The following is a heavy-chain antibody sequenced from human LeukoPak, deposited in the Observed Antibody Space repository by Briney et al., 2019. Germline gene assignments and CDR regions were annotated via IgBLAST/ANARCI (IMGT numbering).Heavy chain of an antibody. V-gene: IGHV3-74*01. CDR1: GFTFSSYW. D-gene: IGHD1-26*01. CDR3: ARLSGSYFRLDY. CDR2: INSDGSST. J-gene: IGHJ4*02. Sequence: GGSLRLSCAASGFTFSSYWMHWVRQAPGEGLVWVSRINSDGSSTSYADSVKGRFTISRDNAKNTLYLQMNSLRAEDTAVYYCARLSGSYFRLDYWGQGTLVTVSS.